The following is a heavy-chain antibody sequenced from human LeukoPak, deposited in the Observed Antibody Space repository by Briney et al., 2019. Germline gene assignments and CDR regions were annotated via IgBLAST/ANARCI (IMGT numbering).Heavy chain of an antibody. D-gene: IGHD2-8*01. CDR1: GFTFSRYN. CDR2: IISSGSTI. CDR3: ARDLGNGDYFDY. V-gene: IGHV3-48*01. Sequence: GGSLXLSCAASGFTFSRYNMNWVRQAPGKGLEWVSYIISSGSTINYADSVKRRFTISRDNANNSLYLQMNSLTAEDTAVYYCARDLGNGDYFDYWGQGTLVTVSS. J-gene: IGHJ4*02.